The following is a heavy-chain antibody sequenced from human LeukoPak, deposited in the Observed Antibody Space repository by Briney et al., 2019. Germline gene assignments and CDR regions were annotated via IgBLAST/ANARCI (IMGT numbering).Heavy chain of an antibody. J-gene: IGHJ4*02. CDR2: IWYDGSNK. Sequence: GGSLRLSCAASGFTLSSYGMHWVRQAPGKGLEWVAVIWYDGSNKYYADSVKGRFTISRDNSKNTLHLQMNSLRAEDTAVYYCARDDRDSSGYYYHDYWGQGTLVTVSS. CDR3: ARDDRDSSGYYYHDY. V-gene: IGHV3-33*01. CDR1: GFTLSSYG. D-gene: IGHD3-22*01.